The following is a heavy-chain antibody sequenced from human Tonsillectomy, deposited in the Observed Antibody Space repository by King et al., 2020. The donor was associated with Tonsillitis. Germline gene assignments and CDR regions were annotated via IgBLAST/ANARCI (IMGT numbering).Heavy chain of an antibody. V-gene: IGHV4-39*01. Sequence: LQLQESGPGLVKPSETLSLTCTVSGGSISSSSYYWGWIRPPPGQGLEWIGSIYYSGSTYYNPSLKSRVTISVDTSKNQFSLKLSSVTAADTAVYYCARHEGSGNYDSSGYYYWGQGTLVTVSS. CDR3: ARHEGSGNYDSSGYYY. CDR2: IYYSGST. D-gene: IGHD3-22*01. CDR1: GGSISSSSYY. J-gene: IGHJ4*02.